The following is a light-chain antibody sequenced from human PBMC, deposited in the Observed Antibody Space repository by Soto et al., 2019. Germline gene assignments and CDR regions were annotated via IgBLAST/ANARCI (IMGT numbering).Light chain of an antibody. J-gene: IGLJ1*01. CDR3: ISYPSNSTPYL. V-gene: IGLV2-14*01. CDR2: EVS. Sequence: QSALTQPASVSGSPGQSITISCTGTSSDVGGYNYVSWYQQHPGKAPKLMIYEVSHRPSGVSNRFSGSKSGNTAYLTISGLQAEDEADYYCISYPSNSTPYLFGTGTKVTVL. CDR1: SSDVGGYNY.